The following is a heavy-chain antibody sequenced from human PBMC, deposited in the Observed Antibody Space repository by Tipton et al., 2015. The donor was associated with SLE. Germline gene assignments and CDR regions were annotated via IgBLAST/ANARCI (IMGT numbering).Heavy chain of an antibody. CDR1: GGSFSDYF. D-gene: IGHD3-3*01. V-gene: IGHV4-34*01. J-gene: IGHJ4*02. Sequence: LRLSCAVYGGSFSDYFWTWIRQSPGKGLEWIGDVNHSGSTDYHPSLKSRVTMSVDTSKNQFSLKLTSVTAADTALYYCARCTIFGVVRGSFDSWGQGTLVSVS. CDR2: VNHSGST. CDR3: ARCTIFGVVRGSFDS.